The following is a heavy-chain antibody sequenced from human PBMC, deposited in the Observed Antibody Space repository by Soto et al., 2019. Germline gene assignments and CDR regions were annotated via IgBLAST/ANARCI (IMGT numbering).Heavy chain of an antibody. CDR1: GFTFSNYA. CDR2: VTSSGDST. CDR3: AKGSKYCVGDCSVWYYYGMDV. Sequence: EVHLLESGGGLVQPGGSLRLSCAASGFTFSNYAMSWVRQAPGRGLQWVSTVTSSGDSTYYADSVRGRFTVSRDKSENTLCLNMSSLRVEDTAVYYCAKGSKYCVGDCSVWYYYGMDVWGKGTTVTVSS. D-gene: IGHD2-21*02. V-gene: IGHV3-23*01. J-gene: IGHJ6*04.